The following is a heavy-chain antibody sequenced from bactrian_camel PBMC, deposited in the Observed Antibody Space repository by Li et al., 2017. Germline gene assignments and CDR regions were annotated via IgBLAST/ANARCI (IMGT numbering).Heavy chain of an antibody. J-gene: IGHJ6*01. CDR1: SVVFSDNC. CDR2: IVTITGVS. CDR3: ATGGRWVGFSNCVDFGY. D-gene: IGHD5*01. V-gene: IGHV3S63*01. Sequence: HVQLVESGGGSVQAGGSLRLSCATSSVVFSDNCFAWFRQIPGREREGIAGIVTITGVSYYATSVKGRFTISQDNAKNTVYLQMNSLKPEDTAMYYCATGGRWVGFSNCVDFGYWGQGTQVTVS.